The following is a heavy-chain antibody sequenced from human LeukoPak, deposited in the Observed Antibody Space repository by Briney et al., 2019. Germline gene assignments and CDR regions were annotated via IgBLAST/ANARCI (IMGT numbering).Heavy chain of an antibody. V-gene: IGHV3-48*01. J-gene: IGHJ6*03. D-gene: IGHD2-21*01. CDR1: GFTFSSYS. CDR2: IRSSSTI. CDR3: ARARDVVVIAYYYYMDV. Sequence: TGGSLRLSCAASGFTFSSYSMNWVRQAPRQGLEWVSYIRSSSTIYYADSVKRRFTISRANATNSLYLQTNRLRAEDTAVYYCARARDVVVIAYYYYMDVWGKGTTVTVSS.